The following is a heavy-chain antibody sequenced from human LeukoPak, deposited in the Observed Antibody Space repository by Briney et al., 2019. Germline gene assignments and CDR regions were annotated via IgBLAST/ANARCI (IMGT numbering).Heavy chain of an antibody. J-gene: IGHJ6*03. Sequence: PSETLSLTCTVSGGSISSYYWSWIRQPPGKGLEWIGEINHSGSTNYNPSLKSRVTISVDTSKNQFSLKLSSVTAADTAVYYCARYHGEAGYYYMDVWGKGTTVTVSS. D-gene: IGHD3-10*01. CDR1: GGSISSYY. CDR2: INHSGST. CDR3: ARYHGEAGYYYMDV. V-gene: IGHV4-34*01.